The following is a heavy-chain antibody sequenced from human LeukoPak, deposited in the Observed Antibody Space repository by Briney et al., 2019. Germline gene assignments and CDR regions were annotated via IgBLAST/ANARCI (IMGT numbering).Heavy chain of an antibody. D-gene: IGHD6-19*01. CDR3: ARDHQTTGYSSGWYIFDY. CDR2: INPNSGGT. V-gene: IGHV1-2*02. CDR1: GYTFTGYY. J-gene: IGHJ4*02. Sequence: ASVKVSCKASGYTFTGYYMHWVRQAPGQGLEWMGWINPNSGGTNYAQKFQGRVTMTRDTSISTACMELSRLRSDDTAVYYCARDHQTTGYSSGWYIFDYWGQGTLVTVSS.